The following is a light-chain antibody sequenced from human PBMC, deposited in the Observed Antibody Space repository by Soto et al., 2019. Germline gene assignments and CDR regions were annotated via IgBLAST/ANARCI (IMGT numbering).Light chain of an antibody. Sequence: EVVVTQSPAPLSASPGERAPLSFRASQSVSILLAWYQQKPGQAPRLLISGASTRATGIPARFSGSGSGTDFTLTISSLQSEDFAVYYCQQYYKLRTFGQGTKVDI. J-gene: IGKJ1*01. CDR1: QSVSIL. CDR3: QQYYKLRT. V-gene: IGKV3-15*01. CDR2: GAS.